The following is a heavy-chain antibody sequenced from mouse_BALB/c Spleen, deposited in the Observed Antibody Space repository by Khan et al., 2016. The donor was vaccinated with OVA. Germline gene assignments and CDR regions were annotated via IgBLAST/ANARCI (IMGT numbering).Heavy chain of an antibody. J-gene: IGHJ4*01. V-gene: IGHV1-18*01. CDR3: ARDAGRY. CDR2: INPKNGVT. CDR1: GYTFTEYT. D-gene: IGHD3-3*01. Sequence: EVKLVESGPELVKPGASVKISCKTSGYTFTEYTLHWVKQSHGKSLEWIGVINPKNGVTSYNQKFKGKATLTVDKSSSTAYMEFSSLTAEDSAVYYCARDAGRYWGQGTSVTVSS.